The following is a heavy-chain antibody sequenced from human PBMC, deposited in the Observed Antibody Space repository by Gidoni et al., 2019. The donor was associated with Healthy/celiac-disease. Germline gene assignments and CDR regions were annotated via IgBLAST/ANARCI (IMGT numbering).Heavy chain of an antibody. Sequence: QVQLVQSGAEGKKPGAAVKVYCKAAGFNFTSSGISWVRQAPGQGREWMGWIRAYNGNTNYAQKLPGRVTITTDTCTSTAYMELRILRSDDTAVYYCAREKVAPTVTTRDYYGIDVWGQGTTVTVSS. J-gene: IGHJ6*02. CDR1: GFNFTSSG. D-gene: IGHD4-17*01. CDR3: AREKVAPTVTTRDYYGIDV. CDR2: IRAYNGNT. V-gene: IGHV1-18*01.